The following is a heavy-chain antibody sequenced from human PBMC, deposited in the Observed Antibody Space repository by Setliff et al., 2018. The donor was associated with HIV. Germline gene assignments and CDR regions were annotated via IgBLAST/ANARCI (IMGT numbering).Heavy chain of an antibody. J-gene: IGHJ4*02. CDR1: GYKFTGHH. V-gene: IGHV1-2*06. Sequence: ASVKVSCKASGYKFTGHHIQWERQAPGQGLEWMGRINPNMGDTQYAQKFQGRIIMTRDTSINPVYMELSSLTSDDTALYYCARQDIPTGYYLFDYWGQGTQVTVSS. CDR3: ARQDIPTGYYLFDY. CDR2: INPNMGDT. D-gene: IGHD3-9*01.